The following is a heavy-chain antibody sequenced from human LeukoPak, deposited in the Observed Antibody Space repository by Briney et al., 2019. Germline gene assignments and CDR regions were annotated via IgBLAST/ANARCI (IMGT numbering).Heavy chain of an antibody. V-gene: IGHV1-18*01. J-gene: IGHJ4*02. CDR1: GYTFASYG. D-gene: IGHD6-19*01. CDR3: ATPFSGWNLNHYYSDY. CDR2: TSAYNGNT. Sequence: GASVKVSCKASGYTFASYGISWVRQAPGQGLEWMGWTSAYNGNTNYAQKLQGRVTMTTDTSTSTAYMELRSLRSDDTAVYYCATPFSGWNLNHYYSDYWGQGTLVTVSS.